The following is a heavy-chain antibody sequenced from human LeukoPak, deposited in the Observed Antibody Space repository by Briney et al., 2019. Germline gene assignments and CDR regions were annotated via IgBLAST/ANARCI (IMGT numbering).Heavy chain of an antibody. CDR3: ARESQLGGYGGGFDY. CDR2: INPSGGST. Sequence: ASVKVSCKASGYTFNSYYMHWVRQAPGQGLEWMGIINPSGGSTSYAQKFQGRVTMTRDTSTSTVYMELSSLRSEDTAVYYCARESQLGGYGGGFDYWGQGTLVTVSS. CDR1: GYTFNSYY. V-gene: IGHV1-46*02. D-gene: IGHD5-12*01. J-gene: IGHJ4*02.